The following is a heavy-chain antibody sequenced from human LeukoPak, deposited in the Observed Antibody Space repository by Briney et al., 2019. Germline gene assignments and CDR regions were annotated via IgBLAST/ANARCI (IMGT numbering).Heavy chain of an antibody. Sequence: GSLRLSCAASGFTFSSYAMSWIRQPPGKGLEWIGEINHSGSTNYNPSLKSRVTISVDTSKNQFSLKLSSVTAADTAVYYCARGPYYWGQGTLVTVSS. V-gene: IGHV4-34*01. CDR1: GFTFSSYA. CDR2: INHSGST. CDR3: ARGPYY. J-gene: IGHJ4*02.